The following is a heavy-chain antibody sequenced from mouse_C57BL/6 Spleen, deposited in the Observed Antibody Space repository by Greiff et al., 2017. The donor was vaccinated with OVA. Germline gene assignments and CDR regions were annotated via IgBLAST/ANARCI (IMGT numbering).Heavy chain of an antibody. D-gene: IGHD3-2*02. CDR1: GFTFSDYG. CDR3: ARRQLRLEDNVDY. CDR2: ISSGSSTI. Sequence: EVQLQESGGGLVKPGGSLKLSCAASGFTFSDYGMHWVRQAPEKGLEWVAYISSGSSTIYYADTVKGRFTISRDNAKSTLFLQMTSLRSEDTAMYYCARRQLRLEDNVDYWGQGTTLTVSS. V-gene: IGHV5-17*01. J-gene: IGHJ2*01.